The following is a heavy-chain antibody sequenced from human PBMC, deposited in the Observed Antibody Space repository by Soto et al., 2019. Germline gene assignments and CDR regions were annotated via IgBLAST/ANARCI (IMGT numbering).Heavy chain of an antibody. Sequence: GESLKISCQASGFTFTNYWIAWVRHMPGRGLEWMGLIFPIDSDTRYSPSSQGQVTISADNSISTAYLQWSSLKASDTAIYYCATPGGRDFNAFDVWGQGTMVTVSS. CDR3: ATPGGRDFNAFDV. D-gene: IGHD2-21*02. J-gene: IGHJ3*01. V-gene: IGHV5-51*01. CDR1: GFTFTNYW. CDR2: IFPIDSDT.